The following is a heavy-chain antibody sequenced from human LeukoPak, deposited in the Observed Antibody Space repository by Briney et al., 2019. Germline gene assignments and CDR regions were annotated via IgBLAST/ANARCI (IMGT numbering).Heavy chain of an antibody. Sequence: GGSLRLSCAASGFTFSSYWIHWVRQAPGKGLMWVSRINSDGTSTNYADSVEGRFTISRDNSKNTVYLQMNSLRADDTAVYYCVKSRRVGANQRGLFDYWGQGTLVTVSP. CDR2: INSDGTST. CDR3: VKSRRVGANQRGLFDY. J-gene: IGHJ4*02. CDR1: GFTFSSYW. V-gene: IGHV3-74*01. D-gene: IGHD1-26*01.